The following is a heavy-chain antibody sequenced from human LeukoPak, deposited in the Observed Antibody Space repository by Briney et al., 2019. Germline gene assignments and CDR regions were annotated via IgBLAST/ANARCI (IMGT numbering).Heavy chain of an antibody. CDR3: ARDNWNDVGYYYGMDV. CDR2: IKQDGSEK. V-gene: IGHV3-7*01. Sequence: GGSLRLSCAASGFTFSSYWMSWVCQAPGKGLEWVANIKQDGSEKYYVDSVKGRFTISRDNAKNSLYLQMNSLRAEDTAVYYCARDNWNDVGYYYGMDVWGQGTTVTVSS. J-gene: IGHJ6*02. D-gene: IGHD1-1*01. CDR1: GFTFSSYW.